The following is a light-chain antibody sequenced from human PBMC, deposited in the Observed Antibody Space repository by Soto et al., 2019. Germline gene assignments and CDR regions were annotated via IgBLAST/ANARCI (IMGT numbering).Light chain of an antibody. J-gene: IGLJ1*01. CDR1: SSDVGAYNY. CDR2: EVS. CDR3: QSYDNSLSVYV. V-gene: IGLV2-8*01. Sequence: QSVLTQPPSASGSPGQSVAISCTGTSSDVGAYNYVAWYQQHPGKVPKLMIYEVSKRPSGVPDRFSGSKSGTSASLAITGLQAEDEADYYCQSYDNSLSVYVFGTGTKVTVL.